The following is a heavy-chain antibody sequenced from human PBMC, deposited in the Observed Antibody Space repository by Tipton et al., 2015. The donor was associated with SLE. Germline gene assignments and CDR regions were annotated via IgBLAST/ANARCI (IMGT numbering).Heavy chain of an antibody. V-gene: IGHV3-23*01. CDR3: AKPTPYGSGGWYFDL. CDR1: GFTFSSYA. D-gene: IGHD3-10*01. J-gene: IGHJ2*01. CDR2: ISGSGGGT. Sequence: SLRLSCAASGFTFSSYAMSWVRQAPGKGLEWVSAISGSGGGTYYADSVKGRFTISRDNSKNTLYLQMNSLRAEDTAVYYCAKPTPYGSGGWYFDLWGRGTLVTVSS.